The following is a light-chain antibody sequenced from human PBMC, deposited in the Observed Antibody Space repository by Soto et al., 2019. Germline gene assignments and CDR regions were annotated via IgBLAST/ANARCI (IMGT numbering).Light chain of an antibody. V-gene: IGKV3-20*01. J-gene: IGKJ2*01. CDR2: GAS. CDR3: QQYGSSTFT. CDR1: QSVSSSY. Sequence: EIVLTQSPGTLSLSPGERATLSCRASQSVSSSYLAWYQQNTGQAPRLLIYGASSTATGILDRFSGSGSGTDFTLTISTLEPEDFAVYYCQQYGSSTFTFGQGTKLEIK.